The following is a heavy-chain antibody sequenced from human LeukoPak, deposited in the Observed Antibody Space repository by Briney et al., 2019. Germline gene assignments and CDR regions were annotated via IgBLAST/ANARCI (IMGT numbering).Heavy chain of an antibody. D-gene: IGHD3-10*01. J-gene: IGHJ4*02. CDR2: TKPDGSAE. CDR1: GFSFRNYW. CDR3: ARRGDY. Sequence: PGGSLRLSCAASGFSFRNYWMGWVRQAPGKGLEWVANTKPDGSAEYYADSVRGRFSTSRDNANNLLYLQMNSLRAEDTAVYYCARRGDYWGQGTLVTVSS. V-gene: IGHV3-7*01.